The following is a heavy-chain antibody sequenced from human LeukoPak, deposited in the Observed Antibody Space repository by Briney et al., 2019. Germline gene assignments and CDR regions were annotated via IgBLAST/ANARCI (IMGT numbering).Heavy chain of an antibody. V-gene: IGHV4-59*01. D-gene: IGHD1-26*01. CDR1: GGSISSYY. CDR3: ATWVGARFDY. Sequence: SETLSLTCAVSGGSISSYYWSWIRQPPGKGLEWIGYIYYSGSTNYNPSLKSRVTISVDTSKNQFSLKLSSVTAADTAVYYCATWVGARFDYWGQGTLVTVSS. CDR2: IYYSGST. J-gene: IGHJ4*02.